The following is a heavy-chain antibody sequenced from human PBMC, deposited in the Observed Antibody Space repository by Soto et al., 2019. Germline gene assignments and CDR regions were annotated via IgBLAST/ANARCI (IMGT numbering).Heavy chain of an antibody. CDR3: AREGIVATTSY. CDR1: GFTFSSYE. V-gene: IGHV3-48*03. Sequence: PGGSLRLSCAASGFTFSSYEMNWVRQAPGKGLEWVSYISSSGSTIYYADSVKGRFTISRDNAKNSLYLQMNSLRAEDTAVYYCAREGIVATTSYWGQGTLVTVSS. J-gene: IGHJ4*02. CDR2: ISSSGSTI. D-gene: IGHD5-12*01.